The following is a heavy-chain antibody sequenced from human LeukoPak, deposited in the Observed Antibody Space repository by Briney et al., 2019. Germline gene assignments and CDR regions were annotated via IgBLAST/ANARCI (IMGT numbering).Heavy chain of an antibody. CDR3: SPLTAVTTWNWFDP. Sequence: GGSLRLSCAASGFTSKNAWMSWVRQAPGKGLEWVARIKAKADGGTTDYAAPVKGRFTISRDDSNSTLFLQMNSLQTEDTAVYYCSPLTAVTTWNWFDPWGQGALVTVSS. J-gene: IGHJ5*02. CDR2: IKAKADGGTT. D-gene: IGHD4-11*01. CDR1: GFTSKNAW. V-gene: IGHV3-15*01.